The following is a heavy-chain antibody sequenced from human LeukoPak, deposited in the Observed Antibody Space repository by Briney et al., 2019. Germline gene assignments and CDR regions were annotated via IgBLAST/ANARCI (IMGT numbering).Heavy chain of an antibody. CDR2: IYYSGST. D-gene: IGHD4-11*01. V-gene: IGHV4-31*03. J-gene: IGHJ5*02. Sequence: SETLSLTCTVSGGSISSGGYYWSWIPQHPGKGLEWIGYIYYSGSTYYNPSLKSRVTISVDTSKNQFSLKLSSVTAADTAVYYCARVGYSIPPNNWFDPWGQGTLVTVSS. CDR3: ARVGYSIPPNNWFDP. CDR1: GGSISSGGYY.